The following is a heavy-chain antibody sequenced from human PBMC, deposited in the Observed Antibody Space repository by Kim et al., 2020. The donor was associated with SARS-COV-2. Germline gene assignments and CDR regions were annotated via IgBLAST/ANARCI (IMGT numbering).Heavy chain of an antibody. D-gene: IGHD3-9*01. CDR2: IYYSGST. V-gene: IGHV4-59*01. J-gene: IGHJ4*02. Sequence: SETLSLTCTVSGGSISSYYWSWIRQPPGKGLEWIGYIYYSGSTNYNPSLKSRVTISVDTSKNQFSLKLSSVTAADTAVYYCARDLAGYFDYWGQGTLVTVSS. CDR3: ARDLAGYFDY. CDR1: GGSISSYY.